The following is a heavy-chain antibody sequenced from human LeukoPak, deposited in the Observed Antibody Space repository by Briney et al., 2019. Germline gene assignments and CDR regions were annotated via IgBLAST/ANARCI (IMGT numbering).Heavy chain of an antibody. Sequence: PGGSLRLSCAASGSSVSTNYMSWVRHAPATGLEWVSVGYPSGATFYADSVKDRFTISRDTSRNTVVLQMNRLRAEDTAMFYCARGLMLTFGGSPYYFDFWGQGTLVTVS. J-gene: IGHJ4*02. V-gene: IGHV3-66*01. D-gene: IGHD3-16*01. CDR3: ARGLMLTFGGSPYYFDF. CDR1: GSSVSTNY. CDR2: GYPSGAT.